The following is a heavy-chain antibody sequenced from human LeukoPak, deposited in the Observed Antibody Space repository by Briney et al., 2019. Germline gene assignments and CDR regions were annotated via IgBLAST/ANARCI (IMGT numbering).Heavy chain of an antibody. V-gene: IGHV4-59*01. J-gene: IGHJ5*02. Sequence: PWETLSLTCTVSGGSISSYYWSWIRQPPGKGLEWIGYIYYSGSTNYNPSLKSRVTISVDTSKNQFSLKLSSVTAADTAVYYCARVRFPDYYYDSSGYLGWFDPWGQGTLVTVSS. CDR3: ARVRFPDYYYDSSGYLGWFDP. D-gene: IGHD3-22*01. CDR2: IYYSGST. CDR1: GGSISSYY.